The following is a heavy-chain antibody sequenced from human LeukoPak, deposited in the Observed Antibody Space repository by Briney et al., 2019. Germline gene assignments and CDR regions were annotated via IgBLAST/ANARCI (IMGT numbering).Heavy chain of an antibody. CDR2: IYTGGVT. CDR3: ASATAWNYHFYMDV. D-gene: IGHD1-1*01. V-gene: IGHV4-61*02. Sequence: SQTLSLTCTVSGGSITSGTYFWTWVRQSAGNGLEWIGRIYTGGVTNYNPSLKSRLSISLDTSKNQFSLKLTSLTAADTAIYYCASATAWNYHFYMDVWGKGTTVSVSS. CDR1: GGSITSGTYF. J-gene: IGHJ6*03.